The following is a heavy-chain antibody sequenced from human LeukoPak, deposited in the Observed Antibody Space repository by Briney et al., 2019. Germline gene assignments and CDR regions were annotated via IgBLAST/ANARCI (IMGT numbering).Heavy chain of an antibody. V-gene: IGHV3-53*01. CDR3: AGGQMFTSGGFDD. J-gene: IGHJ4*02. CDR2: IYTGGDT. D-gene: IGHD6-19*01. Sequence: PGGSLRLSCAASGFSVSGNYMSWVRQAPGKGLEWVSVIYTGGDTYYADSVRGRFTISRDNSKNTVNLQMNSLRAEDTALYYCAGGQMFTSGGFDDWGQGTLVTVSS. CDR1: GFSVSGNY.